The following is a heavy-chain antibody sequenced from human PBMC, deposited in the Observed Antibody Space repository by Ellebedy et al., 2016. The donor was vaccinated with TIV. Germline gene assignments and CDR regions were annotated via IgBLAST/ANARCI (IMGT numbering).Heavy chain of an antibody. D-gene: IGHD2-21*02. J-gene: IGHJ4*02. Sequence: GGSLRLSXAASGFTFSNYWMHWVRQAPGKGLVWVSRINSDGSSTSYADSVQGRFTISRDNAKNTLYLQMHSLRAEDTAVYYCVRARPYCGGDCFSFGNWGQGSLVTVSS. V-gene: IGHV3-74*01. CDR3: VRARPYCGGDCFSFGN. CDR1: GFTFSNYW. CDR2: INSDGSST.